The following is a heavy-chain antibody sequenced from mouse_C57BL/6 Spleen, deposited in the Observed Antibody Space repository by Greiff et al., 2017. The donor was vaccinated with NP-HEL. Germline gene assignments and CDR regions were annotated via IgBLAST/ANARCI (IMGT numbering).Heavy chain of an antibody. V-gene: IGHV1-61*01. CDR2: IYPSDSET. CDR1: GYTFTSYW. CDR3: ARWDGPSRAMDY. D-gene: IGHD2-3*01. Sequence: QVQLQQSGAELVRPGSSVKLSCKASGYTFTSYWMDWVKQRPGQGLEWIGNIYPSDSETHYNQKFKDKATLTVDKSSSTAYMQLSSLTSEDSAVYYCARWDGPSRAMDYWGQGTSVTVSS. J-gene: IGHJ4*01.